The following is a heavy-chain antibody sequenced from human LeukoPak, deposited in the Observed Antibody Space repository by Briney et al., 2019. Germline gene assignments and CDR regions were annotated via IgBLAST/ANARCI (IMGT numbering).Heavy chain of an antibody. CDR2: IIPILGIA. J-gene: IGHJ4*02. CDR3: ARGNGYGPAHLDY. Sequence: SVKVSCKASGGTFSSYAISWVRQAPGQGLEWMGRIIPILGIANYAQKFQGRVTITADKSTSTAYMELSSLRSEDTAVYYCARGNGYGPAHLDYWGQGTLVTVSS. CDR1: GGTFSSYA. D-gene: IGHD5-18*01. V-gene: IGHV1-69*04.